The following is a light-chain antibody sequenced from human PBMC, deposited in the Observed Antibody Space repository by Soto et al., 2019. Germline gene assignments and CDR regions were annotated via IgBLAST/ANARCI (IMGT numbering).Light chain of an antibody. CDR3: QQGYRTPRT. CDR1: QSISSY. V-gene: IGKV1-39*01. CDR2: AAS. Sequence: DIQMTQSPSSLSASVGDRVTLTCRASQSISSYLNWYQQKPGKAPKFLIHAASSLQSRVPSRFSGSGSGTEFTLTISSLQPEDFATYYCQQGYRTPRTFGQGTTVDIK. J-gene: IGKJ1*01.